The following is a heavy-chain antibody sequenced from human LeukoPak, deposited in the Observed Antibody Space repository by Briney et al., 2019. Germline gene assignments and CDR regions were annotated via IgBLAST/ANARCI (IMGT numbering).Heavy chain of an antibody. D-gene: IGHD2-21*02. CDR1: GYTFTGHY. J-gene: IGHJ4*02. CDR3: ARDLEVTQDY. CDR2: INPNSGGT. V-gene: IGHV1-2*06. Sequence: ASVRVSCKASGYTFTGHYMHWVRQAPGQGLEWMGRINPNSGGTNYAQKFQGRVTMTRDTSISTAYMELSRLRSDDTAVYYCARDLEVTQDYWGQGTLVTVSS.